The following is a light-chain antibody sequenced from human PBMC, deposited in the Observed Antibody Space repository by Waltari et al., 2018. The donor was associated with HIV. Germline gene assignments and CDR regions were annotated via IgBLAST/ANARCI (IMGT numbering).Light chain of an antibody. CDR2: SNN. Sequence: QSVLTQPPSASGTPGRRVTVSCSGSSSNIGRNTVTCFQQPPGTAPNLLIVSNNQRPSGVPDRFSCSKSGISASLAITGLQSEVEAHYYCAAWDDSLNGWVFGGGTNLTVL. V-gene: IGLV1-44*01. CDR3: AAWDDSLNGWV. CDR1: SSNIGRNT. J-gene: IGLJ3*02.